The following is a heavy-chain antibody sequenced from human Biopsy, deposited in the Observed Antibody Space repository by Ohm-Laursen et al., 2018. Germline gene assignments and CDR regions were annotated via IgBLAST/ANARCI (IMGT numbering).Heavy chain of an antibody. CDR3: ARAYPPPGRRLVVVAGDFDC. CDR1: GFAFNLYE. Sequence: SLRLSCAASGFAFNLYEMNWVRQAPGKGMEWISYICGGGSPVSYADSVKGRFTISRDNAKNSLYLQMNSLRAEDTAVYYCARAYPPPGRRLVVVAGDFDCWGQGTRVTVSS. V-gene: IGHV3-48*03. J-gene: IGHJ4*02. D-gene: IGHD2-15*01. CDR2: ICGGGSPV.